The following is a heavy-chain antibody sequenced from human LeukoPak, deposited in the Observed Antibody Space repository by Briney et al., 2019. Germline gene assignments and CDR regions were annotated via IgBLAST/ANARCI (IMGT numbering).Heavy chain of an antibody. CDR1: GGSISSSSYY. J-gene: IGHJ4*02. D-gene: IGHD5-18*01. V-gene: IGHV4-39*01. Sequence: SSETLSLTRTVSGGSISSSSYYWGWIRQPPGKGLEWIGSIYYSGSTYYNPSLKSRVTISVDTSKNQFSLKLSSVTAADTAVYYCARTIGYRRQSSFDYWGQGTLVTVSS. CDR3: ARTIGYRRQSSFDY. CDR2: IYYSGST.